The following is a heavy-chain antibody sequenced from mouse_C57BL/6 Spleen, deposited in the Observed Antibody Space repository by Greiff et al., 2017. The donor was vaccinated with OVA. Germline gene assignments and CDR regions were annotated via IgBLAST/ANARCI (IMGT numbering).Heavy chain of an antibody. Sequence: QVQLPQSGPELVKPGASVKISCKASGYAFSRSWMNWVKQRPGKGLEWIGRIYSGDGDTHYNGKFKGKATLTAANSSRTAYRQLSILTTEDSAVYFGARSRLGLYGSSSYWYCDVWGTGTTVTASS. CDR3: ARSRLGLYGSSSYWYCDV. J-gene: IGHJ1*03. D-gene: IGHD1-1*01. CDR1: GYAFSRSW. CDR2: IYSGDGDT. V-gene: IGHV1-82*01.